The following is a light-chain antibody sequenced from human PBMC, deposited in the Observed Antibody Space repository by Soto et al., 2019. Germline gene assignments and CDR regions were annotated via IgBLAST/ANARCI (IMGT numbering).Light chain of an antibody. V-gene: IGKV3-20*01. CDR1: QSVSSSY. J-gene: IGKJ1*01. CDR2: GAS. CDR3: QQYGSSATWT. Sequence: EIVLTQSPGTLSLSPGERATLSCRASQSVSSSYLAWYQQKPGQAPRLLIYGASSRATGIPDRFSGSGSGTDFTLTISRLESEDFAVYYCQQYGSSATWTFGQGTKVDIK.